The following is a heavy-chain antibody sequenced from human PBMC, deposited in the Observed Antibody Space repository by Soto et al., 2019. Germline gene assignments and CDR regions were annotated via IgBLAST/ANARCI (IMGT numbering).Heavy chain of an antibody. CDR3: ARVVRGRYGDYVDWFDP. CDR2: IYHSGST. Sequence: SETLSLTCAVSGGSISSSNWWSWVRQPPGKGLEWIGEIYHSGSTNYNPSLKSRVTISVDKSNNQFSLNLRSVTAADTAVYYCARVVRGRYGDYVDWFDPWGQGTLVTVSS. D-gene: IGHD4-17*01. V-gene: IGHV4-4*02. J-gene: IGHJ5*02. CDR1: GGSISSSNW.